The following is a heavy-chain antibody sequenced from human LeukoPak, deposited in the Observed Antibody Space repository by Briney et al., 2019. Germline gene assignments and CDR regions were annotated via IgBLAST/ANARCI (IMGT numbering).Heavy chain of an antibody. CDR3: ARDRLERIPAATFFDH. D-gene: IGHD2-2*01. CDR2: ISVYNGNT. Sequence: ASVTVSCKASGYTFTSYGISWVRQAPGQGLEWMGWISVYNGNTNYAQKLQGRVTMTTDTSKSTAYMELRSLRSDDTAVYYCARDRLERIPAATFFDHWGQGAPVTLSS. J-gene: IGHJ4*02. CDR1: GYTFTSYG. V-gene: IGHV1-18*01.